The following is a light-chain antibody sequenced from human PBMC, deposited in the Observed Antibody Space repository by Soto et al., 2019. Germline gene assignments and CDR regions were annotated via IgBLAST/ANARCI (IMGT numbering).Light chain of an antibody. Sequence: QSALTQPASVSGSPGQSITISCTGTSSDVGGYNYVSWYQQHPGKAPKLMIYDVSKRPSGGSNRFSGSKSGNTASLTISGVPAEDEADYYCSSYTTSSTLIFGGGTKLTVL. CDR1: SSDVGGYNY. CDR3: SSYTTSSTLI. CDR2: DVS. J-gene: IGLJ2*01. V-gene: IGLV2-14*01.